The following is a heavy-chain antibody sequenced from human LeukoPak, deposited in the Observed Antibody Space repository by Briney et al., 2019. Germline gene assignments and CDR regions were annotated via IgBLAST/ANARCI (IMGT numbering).Heavy chain of an antibody. CDR2: IKRKGDDGTI. CDR1: GFTFSNAW. D-gene: IGHD3/OR15-3a*01. Sequence: GGSLRLSCAASGFTFSNAWMSWVRQAPGRGLEWVGRIKRKGDDGTIDYAAPVKGRLSISRDDSKSTLYLQMNSLKSEDTAVYYCTAGTGRSDFDYWGQGTLVTVSS. V-gene: IGHV3-15*01. J-gene: IGHJ4*02. CDR3: TAGTGRSDFDY.